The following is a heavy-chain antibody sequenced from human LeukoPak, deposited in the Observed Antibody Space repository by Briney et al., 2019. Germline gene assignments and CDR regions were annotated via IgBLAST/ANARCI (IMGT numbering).Heavy chain of an antibody. Sequence: ASVTVSCKASGGTFSSYAISWVRQAPGQGLEWMGGIIPIFGTANYAQKFQGRVTITTDESTSTAYMELSSLRSEDTAVYYCAREGYYYDSSGPPGAFDIWGQGTMVTVSS. J-gene: IGHJ3*02. CDR3: AREGYYYDSSGPPGAFDI. CDR1: GGTFSSYA. CDR2: IIPIFGTA. D-gene: IGHD3-22*01. V-gene: IGHV1-69*05.